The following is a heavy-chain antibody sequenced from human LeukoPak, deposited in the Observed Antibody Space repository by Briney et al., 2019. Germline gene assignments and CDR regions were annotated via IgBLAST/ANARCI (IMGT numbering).Heavy chain of an antibody. D-gene: IGHD1-14*01. V-gene: IGHV3-7*01. Sequence: GGSLRLSCAASGFTFSGHWMSWVRQAPGKGLEWVANINQGGSDKCYVDSVKGRFTISRDNANNLLYLQMNSLRGEDTAVYYCTRDRSRAEDDWGQGTLVTVSS. CDR3: TRDRSRAEDD. J-gene: IGHJ4*02. CDR2: INQGGSDK. CDR1: GFTFSGHW.